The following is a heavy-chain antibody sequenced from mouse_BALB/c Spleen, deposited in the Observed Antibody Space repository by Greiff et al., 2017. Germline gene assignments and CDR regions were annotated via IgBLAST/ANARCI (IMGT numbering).Heavy chain of an antibody. J-gene: IGHJ1*01. CDR1: GFTFSSYT. Sequence: EVQRVESGGGLVKPGGSLKLSCAASGFTFSSYTMSWVRQTPEKRLEWVATISSGGSYTYYPDSVKGRFTISRDNAKNTLYLQMSSLKSEDTAMYYCTREGNYGYFDVWGAGTTVTVSS. V-gene: IGHV5-6-4*01. CDR2: ISSGGSYT. CDR3: TREGNYGYFDV. D-gene: IGHD2-1*01.